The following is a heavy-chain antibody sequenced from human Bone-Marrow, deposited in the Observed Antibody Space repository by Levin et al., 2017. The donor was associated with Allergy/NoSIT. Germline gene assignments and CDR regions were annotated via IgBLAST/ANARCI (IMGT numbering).Heavy chain of an antibody. J-gene: IGHJ6*02. CDR1: GYSISSGYY. V-gene: IGHV4-38-2*02. CDR3: ARENCSYSSSWYNYDYGMDG. CDR2: IYHSGST. D-gene: IGHD6-13*01. Sequence: PSETLSLTCTVSGYSISSGYYWGWIRQPPGKGLEWLGSIYHSGSTYYNPSLKSRVTISVDTSKNQFSLKLSSVTAADTAVYYCARENCSYSSSWYNYDYGMDGWGQGTTVTVSS.